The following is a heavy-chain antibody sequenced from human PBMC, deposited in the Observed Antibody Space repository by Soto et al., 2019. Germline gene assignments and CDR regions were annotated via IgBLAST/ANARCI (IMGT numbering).Heavy chain of an antibody. CDR3: AKVSRFLDSGLI. Sequence: EVQLLESGGGLVQPGGSLRLSCTASGFTFSTYAMTWVRQAPGKGLEWVSAISGGGGPTYYADSVKGRFTIPRDNPKNTLYMQMNSLRADDTAVYYCAKVSRFLDSGLIWGQGTLVTVSS. V-gene: IGHV3-23*01. CDR2: ISGGGGPT. D-gene: IGHD3-10*01. J-gene: IGHJ3*02. CDR1: GFTFSTYA.